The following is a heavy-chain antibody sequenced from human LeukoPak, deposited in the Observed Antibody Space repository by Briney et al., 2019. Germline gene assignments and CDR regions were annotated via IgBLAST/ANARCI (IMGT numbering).Heavy chain of an antibody. CDR2: IIPIFGTA. Sequence: GASVKVSCKASGGTFSSYAISWVRQAPGQGLEWMGGIIPIFGTANYAQKFQGRVTTTTDESTSTAYMELSSLRSEDTAVYYCARVPYYYGSGTPYYFDYWGQGTLVTVSS. V-gene: IGHV1-69*05. CDR3: ARVPYYYGSGTPYYFDY. J-gene: IGHJ4*02. D-gene: IGHD3-10*01. CDR1: GGTFSSYA.